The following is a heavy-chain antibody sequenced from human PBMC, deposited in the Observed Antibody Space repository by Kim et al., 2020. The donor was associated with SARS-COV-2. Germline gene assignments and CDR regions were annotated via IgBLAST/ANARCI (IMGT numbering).Heavy chain of an antibody. CDR2: ISSSSSTI. J-gene: IGHJ4*02. CDR1: GFTFSSYS. Sequence: GGSLRLSCAASGFTFSSYSMNWVRQAPGKGLEWVSYISSSSSTIYYADSVKGRFTISRDNAKNSLYLQMNSLRDEDTAVYYCAAVDTAMVTLEPYFDYWGQGTLVTVSS. CDR3: AAVDTAMVTLEPYFDY. V-gene: IGHV3-48*02. D-gene: IGHD5-18*01.